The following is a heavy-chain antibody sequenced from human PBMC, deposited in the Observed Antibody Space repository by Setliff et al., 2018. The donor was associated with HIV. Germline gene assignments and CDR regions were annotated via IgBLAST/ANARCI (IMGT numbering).Heavy chain of an antibody. D-gene: IGHD4-17*01. CDR3: ARVSRATVTTGY. J-gene: IGHJ4*02. CDR2: IYYSGST. Sequence: PSETLSLTCTVSGGSISSSNYYWGWIRQPPGKGLEWIGSIYYSGSTYYNPSLKSRVTISVDTSKNQFSLKLSSVTAADTAVYYCARVSRATVTTGYWGQGTLVTVSS. V-gene: IGHV4-39*07. CDR1: GGSISSSNYY.